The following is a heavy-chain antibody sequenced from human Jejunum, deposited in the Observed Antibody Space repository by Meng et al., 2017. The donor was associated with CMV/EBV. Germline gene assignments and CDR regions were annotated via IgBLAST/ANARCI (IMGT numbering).Heavy chain of an antibody. CDR1: GFTFSGYL. J-gene: IGHJ1*01. CDR3: ARKISTSSTSPFQH. CDR2: INSDGSST. D-gene: IGHD2-2*01. V-gene: IGHV3-74*01. Sequence: ASGFTFSGYLMHWVRQAPGKGLVWVSRINSDGSSTSCADSVKGRFTISRDNAKNTLYLQMNSLSAEDTAVYYCARKISTSSTSPFQHWGQGTLVTVSS.